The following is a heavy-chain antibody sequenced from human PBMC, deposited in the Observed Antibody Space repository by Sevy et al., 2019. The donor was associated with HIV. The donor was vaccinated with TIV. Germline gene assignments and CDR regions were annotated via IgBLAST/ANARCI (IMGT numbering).Heavy chain of an antibody. V-gene: IGHV3-21*01. CDR1: GFTFSDYN. CDR2: ISGLSNYI. D-gene: IGHD6-6*01. Sequence: GGSLRLSCAASGFTFSDYNMNWVRRAPGKGLEWVSYISGLSNYIFYADSVKGRFSISRDNAKNSLFLQMNSLRAEDTALYYCARGVRTYDAFDLWGQGTMVTVSS. CDR3: ARGVRTYDAFDL. J-gene: IGHJ3*01.